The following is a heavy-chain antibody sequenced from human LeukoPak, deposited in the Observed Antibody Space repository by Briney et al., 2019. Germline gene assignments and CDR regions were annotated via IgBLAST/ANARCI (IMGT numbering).Heavy chain of an antibody. CDR3: AKVGEPAAGLRTFYHWFDP. CDR2: ISYSGANS. CDR1: GFTFSGSA. V-gene: IGHV3-23*01. Sequence: PGGSLRLSCAASGFTFSGSAMSWVRQAPGEGLEWVSLISYSGANSYYTDSVRGRLTISRGNSKDTLFLQMDSLRAEDTAVYYCAKVGEPAAGLRTFYHWFDPWGQGTLVTVSS. J-gene: IGHJ5*02. D-gene: IGHD6-13*01.